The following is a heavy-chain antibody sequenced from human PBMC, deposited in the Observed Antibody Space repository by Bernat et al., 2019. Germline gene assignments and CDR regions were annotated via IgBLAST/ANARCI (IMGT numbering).Heavy chain of an antibody. Sequence: EVQLVESGGGLVQPGGSLRLSCAASGFTFGSYWMSWVRQAPGKGLEWVANIKQDGSEKYYVDSVKGRFTISRDNARNSLYLQMNSLRAEDTAVYYCARGLFYGSGSYPYYYYYYMDVWGKGTTVTVSS. CDR1: GFTFGSYW. CDR2: IKQDGSEK. V-gene: IGHV3-7*03. D-gene: IGHD3-10*01. CDR3: ARGLFYGSGSYPYYYYYYMDV. J-gene: IGHJ6*03.